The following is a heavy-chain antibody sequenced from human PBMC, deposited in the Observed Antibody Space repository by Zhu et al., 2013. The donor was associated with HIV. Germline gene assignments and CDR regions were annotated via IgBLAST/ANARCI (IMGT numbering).Heavy chain of an antibody. Sequence: QVQLVQSGAEVKKPGASVKVSCKASGNTFTSYYLHWVRQAPGQGLEWMGIIDPSDGSTSYAEKFQGRVTMTRDTSTSTVYMELSSLRSQDTAVYYCAKYCSGGSCYGYWGQGTLVTVSS. D-gene: IGHD2-15*01. V-gene: IGHV1-46*01. J-gene: IGHJ4*02. CDR3: AKYCSGGSCYGY. CDR1: GNTFTSYY. CDR2: IDPSDGST.